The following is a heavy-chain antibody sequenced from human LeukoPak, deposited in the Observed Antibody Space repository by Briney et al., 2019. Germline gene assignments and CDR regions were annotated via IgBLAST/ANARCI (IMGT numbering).Heavy chain of an antibody. J-gene: IGHJ3*02. CDR3: AKDMVRGVIPHDAFDI. Sequence: GGSLRLSCAASGFTFSSYSMNWVRQAPGKGLEWVSAISGSGGSTYYADSVKGRFTISRDNSKNTLYLQMNSLRAEDTAVYYCAKDMVRGVIPHDAFDIWGQGTMVTVSS. CDR2: ISGSGGST. D-gene: IGHD3-10*01. V-gene: IGHV3-23*01. CDR1: GFTFSSYS.